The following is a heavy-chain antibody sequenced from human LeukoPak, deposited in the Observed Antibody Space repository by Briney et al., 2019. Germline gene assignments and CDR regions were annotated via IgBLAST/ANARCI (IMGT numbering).Heavy chain of an antibody. D-gene: IGHD2-15*01. CDR3: AGALCSGGSCYYYYYGMDV. CDR2: INPNSGGT. V-gene: IGHV1-2*02. Sequence: ASVKVSCKASGYTFTSYGISWVRQAPGQGLEWMGWINPNSGGTNYAQKFQGRVTMTRDTSISTAYMELSRLRSDDTAVYYCAGALCSGGSCYYYYYGMDVWGQGTTVTVSS. J-gene: IGHJ6*02. CDR1: GYTFTSYG.